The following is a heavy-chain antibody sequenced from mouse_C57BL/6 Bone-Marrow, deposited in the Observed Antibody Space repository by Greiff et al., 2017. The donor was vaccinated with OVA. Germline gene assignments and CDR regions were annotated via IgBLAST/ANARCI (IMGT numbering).Heavy chain of an antibody. CDR3: TSDAYHWYFDV. J-gene: IGHJ1*03. CDR1: GYTFTSYW. CDR2: IAPSDSYT. V-gene: IGHV1-69*01. D-gene: IGHD2-3*01. Sequence: QVQLQQPGAELVMPGASVKLSCKASGYTFTSYWMHWVKQRPGQGLEWIGEIAPSDSYTNYNQKFKGKSTLTVDKSSSTAYMQLSSLTSEDSAVYYCTSDAYHWYFDVWGTGTPVTVSS.